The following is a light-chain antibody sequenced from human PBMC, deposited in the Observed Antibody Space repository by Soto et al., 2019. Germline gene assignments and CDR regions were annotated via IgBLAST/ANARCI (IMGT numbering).Light chain of an antibody. CDR2: EVS. Sequence: QAVLSQPASVCGSPGQSIAISCTGTSSDVGGYDYVSWYQIRPGKAPKLMVFEVSNRPSGVSYRFSGSKSGNTASLTISGLQAEEEADYFCSSYSLSNDHLFGTGTKVTVL. CDR1: SSDVGGYDY. V-gene: IGLV2-14*01. CDR3: SSYSLSNDHL. J-gene: IGLJ1*01.